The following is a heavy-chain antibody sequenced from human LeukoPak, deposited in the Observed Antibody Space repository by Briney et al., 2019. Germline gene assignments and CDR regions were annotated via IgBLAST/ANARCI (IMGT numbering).Heavy chain of an antibody. Sequence: KTGESLKISCKGSGYSFTSYWIGWVRQMPGKGLEWMGIIHPGDSDTRYSPSFQGQVTISADRSISTVYLQWSSLKASDTAMYYCARQSRDGSKNRGYYFDYWGQGTLVTVSS. CDR1: GYSFTSYW. V-gene: IGHV5-51*01. J-gene: IGHJ4*02. CDR2: IHPGDSDT. D-gene: IGHD3-10*01. CDR3: ARQSRDGSKNRGYYFDY.